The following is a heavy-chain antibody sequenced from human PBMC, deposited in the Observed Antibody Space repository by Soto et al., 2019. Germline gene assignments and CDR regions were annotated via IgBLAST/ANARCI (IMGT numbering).Heavy chain of an antibody. CDR3: ARAPHCSGGSCYSSDWFDP. CDR2: ISSSSSYI. D-gene: IGHD2-15*01. V-gene: IGHV3-21*01. CDR1: GFTFSSYS. J-gene: IGHJ5*02. Sequence: GGSLRLSCAASGFTFSSYSMNWVRQAPGKGLEWVSSISSSSSYIYYADSVKGRFTISRDNAKNSLYLQMNSLRAEDTAVYYCARAPHCSGGSCYSSDWFDPWGQGTLVTVSS.